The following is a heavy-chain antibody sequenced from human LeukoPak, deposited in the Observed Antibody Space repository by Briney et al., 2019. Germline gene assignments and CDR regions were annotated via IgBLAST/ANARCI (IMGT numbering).Heavy chain of an antibody. J-gene: IGHJ4*02. CDR3: ARGGMITFDPPVWFDY. Sequence: SETLSLTCAVYGGSFSGYYWSGIRQPPGKGLEWIGEINHGGSTNYNPCLKSRVTISVDTYKNQSSLKLSSVTAADKAVYYCARGGMITFDPPVWFDYWGQGTLVTVSS. CDR2: INHGGST. CDR1: GGSFSGYY. D-gene: IGHD3-16*01. V-gene: IGHV4-34*01.